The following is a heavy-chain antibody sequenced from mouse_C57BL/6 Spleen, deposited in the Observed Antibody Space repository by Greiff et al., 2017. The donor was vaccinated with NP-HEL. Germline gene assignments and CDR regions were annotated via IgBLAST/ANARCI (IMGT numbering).Heavy chain of an antibody. D-gene: IGHD2-3*01. CDR3: ASSDGYPFAY. CDR1: GYSFTGYY. V-gene: IGHV1-42*01. Sequence: VQLQQSGPELVKPGASVKISCKASGYSFTGYYMNWVKQSPEKSIEWIGEINPSTGGTTYNQKFKAKATLTVDKSSSTAYMQLKILTSEDSAVYYCASSDGYPFAYGGQGTLVTVSA. CDR2: INPSTGGT. J-gene: IGHJ3*01.